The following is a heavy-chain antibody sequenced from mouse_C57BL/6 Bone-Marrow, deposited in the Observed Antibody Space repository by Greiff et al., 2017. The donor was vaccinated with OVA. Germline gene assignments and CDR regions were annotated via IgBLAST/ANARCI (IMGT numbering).Heavy chain of an antibody. V-gene: IGHV14-4*01. CDR2: IDPENGDT. CDR3: TTPPHLQLGRDY. CDR1: GFNIKDDY. D-gene: IGHD4-1*02. J-gene: IGHJ2*01. Sequence: VQLKQSGAELVRPGASVKLSCTASGFNIKDDYMHWVKQRPEQGLEWIGWIDPENGDTDYASKFQGKATMTADTSSNTAYLQLSSLTSEDTAVYYCTTPPHLQLGRDYWGQGTTLTVSS.